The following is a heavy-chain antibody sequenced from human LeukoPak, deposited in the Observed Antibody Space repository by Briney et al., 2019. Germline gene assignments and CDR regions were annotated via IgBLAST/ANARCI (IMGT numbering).Heavy chain of an antibody. Sequence: ASVKVSCKASGYTFTSYYMHWVRKAPGQGLEWMGIINPSGGSTSYAQKFQGRVTMTRDMSTSTVYMELSSLRSEDTAVYYCARDGSWEGAFDIWGQGTMVTVSS. V-gene: IGHV1-46*01. J-gene: IGHJ3*02. CDR2: INPSGGST. CDR1: GYTFTSYY. CDR3: ARDGSWEGAFDI. D-gene: IGHD1-26*01.